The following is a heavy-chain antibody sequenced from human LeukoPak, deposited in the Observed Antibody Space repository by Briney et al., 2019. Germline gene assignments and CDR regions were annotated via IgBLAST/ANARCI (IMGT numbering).Heavy chain of an antibody. CDR2: IYYSGST. Sequence: SETLSLTCTVSGGSISSSSYYWGWIRQPPGKGLEWIGSIYYSGSTYYNPSFKSRVTISVDTSKNQFSLKLSSVTAADTAVYYCASSPEKYYYDSSGYREFDYWGQGTLVTVSS. V-gene: IGHV4-39*01. CDR3: ASSPEKYYYDSSGYREFDY. J-gene: IGHJ4*02. CDR1: GGSISSSSYY. D-gene: IGHD3-22*01.